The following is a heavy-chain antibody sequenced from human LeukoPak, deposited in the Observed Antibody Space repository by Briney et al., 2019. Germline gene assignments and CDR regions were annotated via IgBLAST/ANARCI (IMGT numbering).Heavy chain of an antibody. CDR3: AKRGVVIRVILVGFHKEAYYFDS. CDR1: GITLSNYG. Sequence: GGSLRLSCAVSGITLSNYGMSWVRQAPGKGLEWVAGISDSGGGTNYADSAKGRFTISRDNPKNTLYLQMNSLRAEYTAVYFCAKRGVVIRVILVGFHKEAYYFDSWGQGALATVSS. CDR2: ISDSGGGT. J-gene: IGHJ4*02. V-gene: IGHV3-23*01. D-gene: IGHD3-22*01.